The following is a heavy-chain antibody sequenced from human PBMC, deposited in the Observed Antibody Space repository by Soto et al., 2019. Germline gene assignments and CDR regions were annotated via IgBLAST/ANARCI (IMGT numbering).Heavy chain of an antibody. V-gene: IGHV3-43*01. CDR2: VSWDGDTT. Sequence: EVHLVESGGGVVQPGGSLRLSCAASGFTFDDHNMHWIRQAPGKGLEWVSLVSWDGDTTYYADSVKGRFTISRDNSEISLYLQMSGLTTEDTALYYCASSQGDYWGQGTLVTVSS. J-gene: IGHJ4*02. CDR1: GFTFDDHN. CDR3: ASSQGDY.